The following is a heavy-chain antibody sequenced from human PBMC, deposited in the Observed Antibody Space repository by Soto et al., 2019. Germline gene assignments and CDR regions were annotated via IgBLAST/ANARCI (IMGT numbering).Heavy chain of an antibody. CDR1: GFTFSSYA. J-gene: IGHJ4*02. CDR3: GKGEGRLSEPFDY. D-gene: IGHD2-15*01. V-gene: IGHV3-23*01. Sequence: EVQVLESGGGLVQPGGSLRLSCAASGFTFSSYAMSWVRQAPGKGLEWVSAISGSGGSTYYADSVKGRFTISRDNSKNTLYLKMNSLRAEDTAVYYCGKGEGRLSEPFDYWGQGTLVTVSS. CDR2: ISGSGGST.